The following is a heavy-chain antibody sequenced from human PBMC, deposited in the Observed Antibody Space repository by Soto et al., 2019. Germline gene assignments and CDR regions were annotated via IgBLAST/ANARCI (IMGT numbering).Heavy chain of an antibody. Sequence: EVQLLESGGGLVQPGGSLRLSCTASGLPHSSFAMMWVRQAPGKGLECVSGIYGSGRGIEYADSVKGPFTISRDNSKNTVYLQMTDLRADDTAVYYCAKDAVYNDGLWLMDHWGQGTQVTVSS. V-gene: IGHV3-23*05. CDR1: GLPHSSFA. J-gene: IGHJ4*02. CDR3: AKDAVYNDGLWLMDH. CDR2: IYGSGRGI. D-gene: IGHD2-21*01.